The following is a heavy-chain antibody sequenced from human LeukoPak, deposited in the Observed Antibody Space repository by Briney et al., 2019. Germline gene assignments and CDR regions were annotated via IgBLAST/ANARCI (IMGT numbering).Heavy chain of an antibody. CDR1: GFTFSNAW. CDR2: ISSSSSYI. D-gene: IGHD6-19*01. Sequence: GGSLRLSCAASGFTFSNAWMNWVRQAPGKGLEWVSSISSSSSYIYYADSVKGRFTISRDNAKNSLYLQMNSLRAEDTAVYYCAREGIAVAVPFDYWGQGTLVTVSS. J-gene: IGHJ4*02. V-gene: IGHV3-21*01. CDR3: AREGIAVAVPFDY.